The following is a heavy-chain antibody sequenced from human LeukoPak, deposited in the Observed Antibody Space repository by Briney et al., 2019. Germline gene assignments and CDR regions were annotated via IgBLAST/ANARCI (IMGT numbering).Heavy chain of an antibody. CDR3: TTEGIVVVVAASDFDP. D-gene: IGHD2-15*01. CDR1: GFTFSSFA. Sequence: GGSLRLSCVASGFTFSSFAIYWVRQAPGKGLEWVAVISYDGRNKYVTDSVKGRFTISRDNSKNTLYLQMNSLKTEDTAVYYCTTEGIVVVVAASDFDPWGQGTLVTVSS. CDR2: ISYDGRNK. J-gene: IGHJ5*02. V-gene: IGHV3-30*04.